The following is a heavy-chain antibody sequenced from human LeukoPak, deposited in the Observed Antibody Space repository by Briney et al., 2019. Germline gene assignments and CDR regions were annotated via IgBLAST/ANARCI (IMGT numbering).Heavy chain of an antibody. D-gene: IGHD1-26*01. CDR1: GGSISSYY. CDR2: IYYSGST. V-gene: IGHV4-59*08. CDR3: ARLGNNLGATTFGWFDP. Sequence: PSETLSLTCTVSGGSISSYYWSWIRQLPGKGLEWIGYIYYSGSTNYNPSLKSRVTISVDTPKNQFSLKLSSVTAADTAVYYCARLGNNLGATTFGWFDPWGQGTLVTVSS. J-gene: IGHJ5*02.